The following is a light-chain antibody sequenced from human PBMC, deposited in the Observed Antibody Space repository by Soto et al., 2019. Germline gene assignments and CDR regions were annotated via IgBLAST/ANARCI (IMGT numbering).Light chain of an antibody. CDR1: QSISSY. J-gene: IGKJ5*01. Sequence: DIQMTQSPSSLSASVGGRVTITCRASQSISSYLNWYQQKPGKAPKLLIYAASSLKSGVPSRFSGSGSGTDFTLTISSLQPEDFATYYCQQSYSTPITFGQGTRLEIK. CDR2: AAS. V-gene: IGKV1-39*01. CDR3: QQSYSTPIT.